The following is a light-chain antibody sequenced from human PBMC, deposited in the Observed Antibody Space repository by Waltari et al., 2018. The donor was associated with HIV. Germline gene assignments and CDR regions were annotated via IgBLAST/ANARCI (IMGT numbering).Light chain of an antibody. CDR1: SSAVGNYNE. V-gene: IGLV2-18*02. J-gene: IGLJ2*01. CDR3: SSFTTSITVV. Sequence: QSALTQPPSVSGSLGQSVTIPCTGTSSAVGNYNEVSWYQQSPGTAPKLMIYDVSNRPSGVPDRFSGSKSGNTASLTISGLQAEDEADYYCSSFTTSITVVFGGGTKLTVL. CDR2: DVS.